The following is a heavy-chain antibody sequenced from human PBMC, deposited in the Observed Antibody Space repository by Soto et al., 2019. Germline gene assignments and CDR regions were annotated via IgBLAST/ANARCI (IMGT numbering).Heavy chain of an antibody. D-gene: IGHD3-16*01. V-gene: IGHV4-30-2*01. J-gene: IGHJ4*02. CDR2: IYHSGST. Sequence: PSETLSLTCAVSGGSISSGGYSWSWIRQPPGKGLEWIGYIYHSGSTYYNPSLKSRVTISVDRSKNQFSLKLSSVTAADTAVYYCARGESWGSRKFDYWGQGTLVTVSS. CDR3: ARGESWGSRKFDY. CDR1: GGSISSGGYS.